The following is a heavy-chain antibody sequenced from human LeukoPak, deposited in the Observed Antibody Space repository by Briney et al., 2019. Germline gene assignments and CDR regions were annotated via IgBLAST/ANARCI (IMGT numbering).Heavy chain of an antibody. V-gene: IGHV1-18*01. CDR1: GYTFTSYG. CDR2: ISAYNGNT. Sequence: ASVKVSCKASGYTFTSYGISWVRQAPGQGLEGMGLISAYNGNTNYAQKLQGRVTITTDTSTRTAYMDMRSLRSDDTAVYYCARGIAAVRLDAFDIWGQGKMVTVSS. J-gene: IGHJ3*02. D-gene: IGHD6-13*01. CDR3: ARGIAAVRLDAFDI.